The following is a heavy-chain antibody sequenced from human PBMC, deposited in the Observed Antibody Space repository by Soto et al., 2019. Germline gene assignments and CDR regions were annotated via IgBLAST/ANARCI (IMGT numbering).Heavy chain of an antibody. J-gene: IGHJ6*02. D-gene: IGHD3-3*01. Sequence: GGSLKIFCLGSGDKCFPPHNFTSYWVARGGPMPGGGPGGGGVIYPGDSDTRYSPSFQGQVTISADKSINSVYLQWSSLKASDTATYYCARLGFNYDFLSGYYNVHHYYGIDVWGQGTTVTVSS. CDR1: GDKCFPPHNFTSYW. CDR2: IYPGDSDT. CDR3: ARLGFNYDFLSGYYNVHHYYGIDV. V-gene: IGHV5-51*01.